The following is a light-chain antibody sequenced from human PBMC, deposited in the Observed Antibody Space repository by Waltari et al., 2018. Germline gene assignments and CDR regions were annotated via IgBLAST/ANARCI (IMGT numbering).Light chain of an antibody. CDR2: DAS. Sequence: EIMLTQSPGTLSLSPGERAPLSCRASQSISKYLAWYQQKPGQAPSLLIDDASSRATGIPDRFSGSGSGTDFSLTISRLEPEDFAVYYCQKYGSLPATFGQGTKVEIK. V-gene: IGKV3-20*01. CDR3: QKYGSLPAT. J-gene: IGKJ1*01. CDR1: QSISKY.